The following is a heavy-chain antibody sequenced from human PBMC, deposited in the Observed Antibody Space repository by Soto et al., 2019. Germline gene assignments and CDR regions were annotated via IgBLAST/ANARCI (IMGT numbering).Heavy chain of an antibody. Sequence: SETLSLTCAVSGGSISSSNWWSWVRQPPGKGLEWIGEIYHSGSTNYNPSLKSRVTISVDKSKNQFSLKLSSVTAADTAVYYCARLEEAVAGDDAFDFWGQGTMVTVSS. V-gene: IGHV4-4*02. J-gene: IGHJ3*01. D-gene: IGHD6-19*01. CDR1: GGSISSSNW. CDR2: IYHSGST. CDR3: ARLEEAVAGDDAFDF.